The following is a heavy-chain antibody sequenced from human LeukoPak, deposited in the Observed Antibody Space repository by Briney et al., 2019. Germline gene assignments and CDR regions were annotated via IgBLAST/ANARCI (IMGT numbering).Heavy chain of an antibody. Sequence: ASVKVSCKASGYTFTGYYMHWVRQAPGQGLEWMGWISAYNGNTNYAQKLQGRATMTTDTSTSTAYMELRSLRSDDTAVYYCARHMSWWELDYWGQGTLVTVSS. D-gene: IGHD1-26*01. CDR3: ARHMSWWELDY. J-gene: IGHJ4*02. CDR2: ISAYNGNT. V-gene: IGHV1-18*04. CDR1: GYTFTGYY.